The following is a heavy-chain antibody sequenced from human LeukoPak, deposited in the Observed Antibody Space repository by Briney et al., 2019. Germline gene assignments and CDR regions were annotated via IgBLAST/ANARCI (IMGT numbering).Heavy chain of an antibody. D-gene: IGHD1-26*01. Sequence: GGSLRISSAALGLTVSSSFMTWGRQAPGMGLERVSVTYSDGTTYYADSVKGRFTISRDNTKNTLDLQMNSLRAEDTATYYCAKEKRNLRGARDAFDIWGQGTLVTVSA. CDR2: TYSDGTT. CDR1: GLTVSSSF. V-gene: IGHV3-53*01. J-gene: IGHJ3*02. CDR3: AKEKRNLRGARDAFDI.